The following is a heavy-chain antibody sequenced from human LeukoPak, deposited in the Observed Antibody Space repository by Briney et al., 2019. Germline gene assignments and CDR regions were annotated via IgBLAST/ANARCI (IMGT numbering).Heavy chain of an antibody. CDR2: IWYDGSNK. CDR3: ARDPSAGYDSSGYYNYFDY. V-gene: IGHV3-33*08. J-gene: IGHJ4*02. Sequence: PGRSLRLSCAASGFTFSSYGMHWVRQAPGKGLEWVAVIWYDGSNKYYADSVKGRFTISRDNSKNTLYLQMNSLRAEDTAVYYCARDPSAGYDSSGYYNYFDYWGQGTLVTVSS. CDR1: GFTFSSYG. D-gene: IGHD3-22*01.